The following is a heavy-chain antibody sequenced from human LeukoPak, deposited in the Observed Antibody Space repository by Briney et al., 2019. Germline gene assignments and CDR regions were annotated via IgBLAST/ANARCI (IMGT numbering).Heavy chain of an antibody. CDR3: ARATIFGVADFDY. V-gene: IGHV4-61*02. J-gene: IGHJ4*02. D-gene: IGHD3-3*01. Sequence: SSETLSLTCTVSGGSISSGSYYWSWIRQPAGKGLEWIGRIYTSGSTNYNPSLKSRVTVSVDTSKNQFSLKLSSVTAADTAVYYCARATIFGVADFDYWGQGTLVTVSS. CDR2: IYTSGST. CDR1: GGSISSGSYY.